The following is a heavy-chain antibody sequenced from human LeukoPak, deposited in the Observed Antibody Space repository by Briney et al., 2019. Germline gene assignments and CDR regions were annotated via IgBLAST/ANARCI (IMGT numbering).Heavy chain of an antibody. Sequence: GGSLRLSCAASGFTFSSYSMNWVRQAPGKGLEWVSSISSSSSYIHYADSVKGRFTISRDNAKNSLYLQMNSLRAEDTAVYYCARSIAVAGTSSDYWGQGTLVTVSS. J-gene: IGHJ4*02. CDR3: ARSIAVAGTSSDY. D-gene: IGHD6-19*01. V-gene: IGHV3-21*01. CDR1: GFTFSSYS. CDR2: ISSSSSYI.